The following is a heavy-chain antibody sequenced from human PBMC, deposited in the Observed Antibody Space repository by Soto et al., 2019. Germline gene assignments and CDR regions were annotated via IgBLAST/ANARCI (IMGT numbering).Heavy chain of an antibody. CDR1: GYTFTSYG. CDR2: ISAYNGNT. J-gene: IGHJ5*02. V-gene: IGHV1-18*01. D-gene: IGHD2-2*01. Sequence: GASVKVSCKASGYTFTSYGISWVRQAPGQGLEWMGWISAYNGNTNYAQKLQGRVTMTTDTSTSTAYMELRSLRSDDTAVYYCGRTFLIVEEPAPIKAKNCFDPGGKGTLVTIAS. CDR3: GRTFLIVEEPAPIKAKNCFDP.